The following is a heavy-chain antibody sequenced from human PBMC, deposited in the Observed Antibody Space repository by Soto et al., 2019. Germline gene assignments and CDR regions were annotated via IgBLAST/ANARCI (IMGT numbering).Heavy chain of an antibody. CDR3: ALTARFTGSY. CDR1: GFTFSTYA. CDR2: INTNGDTA. D-gene: IGHD1-26*01. Sequence: EVQLLESGGDLVQPGGSLRLSCAASGFTFSTYAMSWVRQAPGKGLDWVSTINTNGDTAYYSASVKGRFTISRDNSKDTLFLQINSLRAEDTALYFCALTARFTGSYWGQGPLVTVSS. V-gene: IGHV3-23*01. J-gene: IGHJ4*02.